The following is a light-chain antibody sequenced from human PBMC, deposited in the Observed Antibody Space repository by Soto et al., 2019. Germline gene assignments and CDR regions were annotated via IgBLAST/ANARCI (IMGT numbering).Light chain of an antibody. CDR2: EGS. CDR3: CSYAGSSSFV. V-gene: IGLV2-23*03. Sequence: QSALTQPASVSGSAGQSITISCTGTSSDVGSYKFVSWYQQHPGKVPKVIIYEGSQRPSGVSNRFSGSKSGNTASLTISGLQVEDEADYYGCSYAGSSSFVFGTGTKVTVL. J-gene: IGLJ1*01. CDR1: SSDVGSYKF.